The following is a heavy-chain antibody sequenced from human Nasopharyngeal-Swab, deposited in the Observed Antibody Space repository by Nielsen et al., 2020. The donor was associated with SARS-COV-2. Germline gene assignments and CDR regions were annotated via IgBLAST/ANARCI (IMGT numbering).Heavy chain of an antibody. D-gene: IGHD3-10*01. CDR1: GFTVSSNY. CDR2: IYSGGST. CDR3: AKEGGNGWFGEFTF. V-gene: IGHV3-53*05. J-gene: IGHJ4*02. Sequence: GESLKISCAASGFTVSSNYMSWVRQAPGKGLEWVSVIYSGGSTYYADSVKGRFTISRDNSKNTLYLQMNSLRAEDTAVYYCAKEGGNGWFGEFTFWGQGTLVTVSS.